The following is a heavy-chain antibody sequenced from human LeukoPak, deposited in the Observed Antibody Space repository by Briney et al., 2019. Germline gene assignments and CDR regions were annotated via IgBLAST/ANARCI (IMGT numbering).Heavy chain of an antibody. CDR3: VLVTGIAAAGPDY. CDR2: IIPIFGTA. V-gene: IGHV1-69*13. CDR1: GGTFSSYA. Sequence: SVKVSCKASGGTFSSYAISWVRQAPGQGLEWMAGIIPIFGTANYAQKFQGRVTITADESTSTAYMELSSLRSEDTAVYYCVLVTGIAAAGPDYWSQGTLVTVSS. D-gene: IGHD6-13*01. J-gene: IGHJ4*02.